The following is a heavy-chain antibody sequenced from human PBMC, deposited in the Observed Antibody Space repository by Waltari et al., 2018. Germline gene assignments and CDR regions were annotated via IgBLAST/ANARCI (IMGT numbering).Heavy chain of an antibody. CDR3: AKTAKFDN. Sequence: EVQLLESGGGLVQPGGSLRLSCVASGFTFTSYTMRWVRPAPGKGLEWVSAITDSGGTTFYADSVKGRFTISRDNSKNTLFLQMNSLRAEDSALYYCAKTAKFDNWGQGTLVTVSS. J-gene: IGHJ4*02. D-gene: IGHD2-21*02. V-gene: IGHV3-23*01. CDR1: GFTFTSYT. CDR2: ITDSGGTT.